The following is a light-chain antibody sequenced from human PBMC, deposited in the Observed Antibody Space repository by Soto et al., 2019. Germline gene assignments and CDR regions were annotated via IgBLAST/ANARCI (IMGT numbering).Light chain of an antibody. Sequence: EIVLTQSPATLSLSPGERATLSCRASQSVSTFLAWYQHKPGQAPRLLIYDASNRATGIPDRFRGSGSGTDFTLTISSLEPEDFALDYCQQCTDWPPGTFGQGTKVEIK. CDR2: DAS. CDR3: QQCTDWPPGT. V-gene: IGKV3-11*01. J-gene: IGKJ1*01. CDR1: QSVSTF.